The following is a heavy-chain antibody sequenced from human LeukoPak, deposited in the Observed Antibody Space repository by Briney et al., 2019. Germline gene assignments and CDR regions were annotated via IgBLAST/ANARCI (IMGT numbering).Heavy chain of an antibody. J-gene: IGHJ6*04. D-gene: IGHD6-13*01. Sequence: GGSLRLFCAASGGTFSNAWMSWVRQAPGRGLEWVGRTKSKTDGGTTDYAAPVKGRFTISRDDSKNTLYLQMNSLKTEDTAVYYCTTDDIPAGTVMDVWGKGTTVTISS. CDR2: TKSKTDGGTT. V-gene: IGHV3-15*01. CDR1: GGTFSNAW. CDR3: TTDDIPAGTVMDV.